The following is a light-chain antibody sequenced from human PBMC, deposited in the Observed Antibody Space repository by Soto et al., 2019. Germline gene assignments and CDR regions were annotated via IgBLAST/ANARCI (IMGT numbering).Light chain of an antibody. Sequence: QSVLPQLASVSGSPGRPITISCPGTSSDVGDYNYHPWHQHHPVKAPKLMIYEVSNRPSGVSNRFSGSKSGNTASLTISGLQAEDEAEYDCSTDTSSSTRMVVFRGGT. CDR3: STDTSSSTRMVV. J-gene: IGLJ2*01. CDR1: SSDVGDYNY. V-gene: IGLV2-14*01. CDR2: EVS.